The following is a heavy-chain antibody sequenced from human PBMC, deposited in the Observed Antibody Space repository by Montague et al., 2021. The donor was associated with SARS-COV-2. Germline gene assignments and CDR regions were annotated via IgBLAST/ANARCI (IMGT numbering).Heavy chain of an antibody. CDR2: IYYSGST. D-gene: IGHD3-3*01. Sequence: SETLSLTCIVSGGSISSSYYWGWIRQPPGKGLEWIGSIYYSGSTYYNPSLKSRVTISVDTSKNQFSLKLSSVTAADTAVYYCARHTPFWSGSKHPFDYWGQGTLVTVSS. V-gene: IGHV4-39*01. CDR1: GGSISSSYY. J-gene: IGHJ4*02. CDR3: ARHTPFWSGSKHPFDY.